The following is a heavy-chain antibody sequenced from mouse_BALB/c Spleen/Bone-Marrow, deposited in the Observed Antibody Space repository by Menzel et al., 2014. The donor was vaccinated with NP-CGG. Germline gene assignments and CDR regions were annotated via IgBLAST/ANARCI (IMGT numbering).Heavy chain of an antibody. CDR1: GYTFTDYA. V-gene: IGHV1-67*01. Sequence: QVQLQQPGPEVVRPGASVKISCKGSGYTFTDYAMNWVKQSHAKSLEWIGVISTYNGNTNYNQNFKGKATMTVDKSSSTTYMELARLTSEDSAIYYCSRSPFGSRYYFDYWGQGTTLTVSS. D-gene: IGHD1-1*01. CDR3: SRSPFGSRYYFDY. CDR2: ISTYNGNT. J-gene: IGHJ2*01.